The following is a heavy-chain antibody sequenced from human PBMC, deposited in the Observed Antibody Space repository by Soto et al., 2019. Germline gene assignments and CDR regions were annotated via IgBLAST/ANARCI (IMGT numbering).Heavy chain of an antibody. CDR2: ISHSGST. Sequence: QLQLQESDSGLVKPSQTLSLTCAVSGGSISSGAYSWTWIRQPPGKGLEWIGYISHSGSTYYKPSLKSRVTISVDMSKTLFSLKLSSVTAADTAVYYCASGSTTVTTFDYWGQGTLVSVSS. CDR3: ASGSTTVTTFDY. V-gene: IGHV4-30-2*01. CDR1: GGSISSGAYS. J-gene: IGHJ4*02. D-gene: IGHD4-17*01.